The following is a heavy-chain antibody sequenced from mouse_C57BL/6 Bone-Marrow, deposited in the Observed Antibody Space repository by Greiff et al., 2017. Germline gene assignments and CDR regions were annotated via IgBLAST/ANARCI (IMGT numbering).Heavy chain of an antibody. J-gene: IGHJ1*03. V-gene: IGHV5-16*01. CDR2: INYDGSST. CDR1: GFTFSDYY. D-gene: IGHD2-2*01. CDR3: ARDRWLRYWYFDV. Sequence: EVMLVESEGGLVQPGSSMKLSCTASGFTFSDYYMAWVRQVPEKGLEWVAKINYDGSSTYYLDSLKSRFIISRDNAKNILYLQMSSLKSEDTATYYCARDRWLRYWYFDVWGTGTTVTVSS.